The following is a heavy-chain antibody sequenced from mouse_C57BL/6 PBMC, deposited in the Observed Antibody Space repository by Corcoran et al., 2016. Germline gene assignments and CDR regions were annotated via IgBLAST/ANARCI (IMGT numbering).Heavy chain of an antibody. Sequence: EVQLQQSGPELVKPGASVKIPCKASGYTFTDYNMDWVKQSHGKSLEWIGDINPNNGGTIYNQKFKGKATLTVDKSSSTAYMELRSLTSEDTAVYYGARGNYYGSSDVLAMDYWGQGTSVTVSS. CDR1: GYTFTDYN. CDR3: ARGNYYGSSDVLAMDY. V-gene: IGHV1-18*01. CDR2: INPNNGGT. D-gene: IGHD1-1*01. J-gene: IGHJ4*01.